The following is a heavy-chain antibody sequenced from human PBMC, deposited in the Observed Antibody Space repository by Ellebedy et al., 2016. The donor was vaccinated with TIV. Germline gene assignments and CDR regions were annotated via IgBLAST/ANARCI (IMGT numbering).Heavy chain of an antibody. V-gene: IGHV3-23*01. CDR2: ISGSGDTT. CDR1: GFTFSSYA. Sequence: PGGSLRLSCAASGFTFSSYAMRWVRQAPGKGLEWVSAISGSGDTTYDADSVKGRFTISRDNSKNTLYLQMNSLRAEDTAVYYCAKGSRLTGEFDNWGQGTLVTVSS. J-gene: IGHJ4*02. CDR3: AKGSRLTGEFDN. D-gene: IGHD1-20*01.